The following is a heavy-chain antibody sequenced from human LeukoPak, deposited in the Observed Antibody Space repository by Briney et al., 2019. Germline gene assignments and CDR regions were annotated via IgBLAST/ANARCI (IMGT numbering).Heavy chain of an antibody. Sequence: SETLSLTCTVSGGSIRSYYWSWIRQHPGKGLEWIGYIYYSGSTYYNPSLKSRVTISVDTSKNQFSLKLSSVTAADTAVYYCARDPFLGIGVVPAADDYWGQGTLVTVSS. D-gene: IGHD2-2*01. V-gene: IGHV4-59*12. J-gene: IGHJ4*02. CDR1: GGSIRSYY. CDR3: ARDPFLGIGVVPAADDY. CDR2: IYYSGST.